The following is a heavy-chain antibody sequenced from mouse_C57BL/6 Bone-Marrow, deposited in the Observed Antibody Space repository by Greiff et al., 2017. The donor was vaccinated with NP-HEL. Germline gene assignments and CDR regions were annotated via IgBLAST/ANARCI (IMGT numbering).Heavy chain of an antibody. D-gene: IGHD1-1*02. CDR2: INPNNGGT. V-gene: IGHV1-26*01. Sequence: VQLQQSGPELVKPGASVKISCKASGYTFTDYYMNWVKQSHGKSLEWIGDINPNNGGTSYNQKFKGKATLTVDKSSSTAYMELRSLTSEDSAVYYCGYYRGYWGQGTTLTVSS. J-gene: IGHJ2*01. CDR1: GYTFTDYY. CDR3: GYYRGY.